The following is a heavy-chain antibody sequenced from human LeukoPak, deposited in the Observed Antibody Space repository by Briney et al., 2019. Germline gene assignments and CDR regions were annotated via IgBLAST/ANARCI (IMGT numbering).Heavy chain of an antibody. V-gene: IGHV3-43*02. CDR2: TSGDGVST. Sequence: QPWGSLRLSYVASGLPITDFAINCVLQTPWKGLEWVTLTSGDGVSTFYADSVNGQFSISRDNSKNSLYLEMNSLRTEDAAMYYCAKESGKFDYWGQGTLVAVSS. CDR3: AKESGKFDY. J-gene: IGHJ4*02. CDR1: GLPITDFA.